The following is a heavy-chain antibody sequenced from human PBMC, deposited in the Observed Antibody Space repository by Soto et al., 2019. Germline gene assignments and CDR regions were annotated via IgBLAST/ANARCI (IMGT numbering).Heavy chain of an antibody. CDR3: AGGGGYCSSTSCYERYDDY. Sequence: QVQLVQSGAEVKKPGASVKVSCKASGYTFTSYGISWVRQAPGQGLEWMGWISAYNGNTNYAQKLQGRVTMTTDTSTSKAYMELRSLGSDDTAVYYCAGGGGYCSSTSCYERYDDYWGQGTLVTVSS. D-gene: IGHD2-2*01. CDR2: ISAYNGNT. V-gene: IGHV1-18*01. J-gene: IGHJ4*02. CDR1: GYTFTSYG.